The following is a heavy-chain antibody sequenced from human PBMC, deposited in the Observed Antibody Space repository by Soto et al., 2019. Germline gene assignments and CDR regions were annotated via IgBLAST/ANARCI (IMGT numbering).Heavy chain of an antibody. J-gene: IGHJ6*02. CDR2: IYPGDSDT. CDR3: ARHRLRPHVYYYYGMDV. D-gene: IGHD4-17*01. V-gene: IGHV5-51*01. CDR1: GYSFTIYC. Sequence: GESLKISCKGAGYSFTIYCIGLVRQIPGKGLEWMGIIYPGDSDTRYSPSFQGQVTISADKSISTAYLQWSSLKASDTDMYYCARHRLRPHVYYYYGMDVWGQGTTVTVSS.